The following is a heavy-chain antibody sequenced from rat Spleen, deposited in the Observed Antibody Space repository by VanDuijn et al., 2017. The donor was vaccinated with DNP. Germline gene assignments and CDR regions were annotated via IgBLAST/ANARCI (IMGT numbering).Heavy chain of an antibody. J-gene: IGHJ2*01. CDR2: IWAAGGT. Sequence: QVQLKESGPGLVQPSQTLSLTCTVSGLSLTSYHVSWVRQPPGKSLVWMGSIWAAGGTNYNSAVQSRLSISRDTSKSQVFLEMHSLQPEDTGTYYCTRHEYYLDYWGQGVMVTVSS. CDR1: GLSLTSYH. V-gene: IGHV2-72*01. CDR3: TRHEYYLDY.